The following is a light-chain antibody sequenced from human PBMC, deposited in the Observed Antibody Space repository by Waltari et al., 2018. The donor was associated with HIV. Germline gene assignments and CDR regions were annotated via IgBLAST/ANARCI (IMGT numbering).Light chain of an antibody. Sequence: DIQMTQSPSSLSASLGDRVTINCRASQDIGTWLAWYQHKPGKGPKLLIYSASGLQSGVPARFSGSGSGTHFTLTISSLQPEDFATYYCQQASNFPRTFGQGTKLEIK. CDR1: QDIGTW. CDR2: SAS. J-gene: IGKJ2*01. CDR3: QQASNFPRT. V-gene: IGKV1-12*01.